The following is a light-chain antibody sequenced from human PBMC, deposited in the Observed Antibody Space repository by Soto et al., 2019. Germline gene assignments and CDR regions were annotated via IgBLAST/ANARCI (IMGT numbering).Light chain of an antibody. CDR2: DAC. J-gene: IGKJ1*01. V-gene: IGKV3-11*01. CDR3: QKRSNWPPVWT. Sequence: EIVLTQSPATLSLSPGERATLSCRASQSVSSYLAWYQQKPGQAPSLLIYDACNRATGIPARFSGSGSGTDFTLTISSLEPEDFAVYYCQKRSNWPPVWTFGQGTKV. CDR1: QSVSSY.